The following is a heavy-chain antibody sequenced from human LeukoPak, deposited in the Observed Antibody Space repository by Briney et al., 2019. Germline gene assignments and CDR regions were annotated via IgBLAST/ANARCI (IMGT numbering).Heavy chain of an antibody. CDR1: GFTFSSYS. CDR3: ARDGLAAATLHWCFDL. CDR2: ISSSSSYI. D-gene: IGHD6-25*01. J-gene: IGHJ2*01. V-gene: IGHV3-21*01. Sequence: GGSLRLSCAASGFTFSSYSMNWVRQTPGKGLEWVSSISSSSSYIYYADSVKGRFTISRDNARNSLYLQMNSLRAEDTAVYYCARDGLAAATLHWCFDLWGRGTLVTVSS.